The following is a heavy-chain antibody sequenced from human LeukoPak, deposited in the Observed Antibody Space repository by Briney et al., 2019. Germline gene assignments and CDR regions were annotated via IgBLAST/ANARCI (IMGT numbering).Heavy chain of an antibody. J-gene: IGHJ4*02. V-gene: IGHV4-39*01. CDR2: IYYSGSP. D-gene: IGHD1-26*01. CDR3: ATLMGGRYGQYY. Sequence: SETLSLTCTVSGGSISSSSYFWGWIRQPPGKGLEWIGSIYYSGSPYYNPSLKSRVTISTDTSKNQFSLKLSSATAADTAVYYCATLMGGRYGQYYWGQGTLVTVSS. CDR1: GGSISSSSYF.